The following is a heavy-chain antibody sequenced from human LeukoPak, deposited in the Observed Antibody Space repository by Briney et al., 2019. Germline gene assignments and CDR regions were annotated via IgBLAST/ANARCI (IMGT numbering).Heavy chain of an antibody. CDR2: INHSGST. CDR3: ASSFRGTSRKFDY. D-gene: IGHD3-16*01. J-gene: IGHJ4*02. CDR1: GGSFSGYY. Sequence: SETLSLTCAVYGGSFSGYYWSWIRQPPGKGLEWIGEINHSGSTNYNPSLKSRVTISVDTSKNQFSLKLSSVTAADTAVYYCASSFRGTSRKFDYWGQGTLVTVSS. V-gene: IGHV4-34*01.